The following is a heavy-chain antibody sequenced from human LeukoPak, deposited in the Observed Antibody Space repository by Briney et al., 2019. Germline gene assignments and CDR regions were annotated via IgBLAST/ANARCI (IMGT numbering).Heavy chain of an antibody. CDR2: ISYDGSNK. CDR1: GFTFSSYA. Sequence: PGGSLRLSCAASGFTFSSYAMHWVRQAPGKGLEWVAVISYDGSNKYYVDSVKGRFTISRDNSKNTLYLQMNSLRAEDTAVYYCARDRLAVVGRYFDYWGQGTLVTVSS. CDR3: ARDRLAVVGRYFDY. D-gene: IGHD6-19*01. V-gene: IGHV3-30-3*01. J-gene: IGHJ4*02.